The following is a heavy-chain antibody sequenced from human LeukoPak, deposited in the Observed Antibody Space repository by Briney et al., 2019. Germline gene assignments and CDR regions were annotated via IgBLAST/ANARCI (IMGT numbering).Heavy chain of an antibody. CDR2: ITPMFGTP. CDR3: ARATVTTYNWFDP. Sequence: GASVKVSCKASGGTFSSQAISWVRQAPGQGLEWLGGITPMFGTPKYAQKFRGRVTITADESTSTAYMELSSLRSEDTAVYYCARATVTTYNWFDPWGQGTLVTVSS. D-gene: IGHD4-17*01. J-gene: IGHJ5*02. CDR1: GGTFSSQA. V-gene: IGHV1-69*13.